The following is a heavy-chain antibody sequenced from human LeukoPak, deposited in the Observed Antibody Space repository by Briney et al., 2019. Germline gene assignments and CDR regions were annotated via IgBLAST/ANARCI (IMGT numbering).Heavy chain of an antibody. CDR2: INPSGGST. CDR1: GYTFTSYY. V-gene: IGHV1-46*03. D-gene: IGHD2-2*01. J-gene: IGHJ5*02. Sequence: ASVKVSCKASGYTFTSYYMHWVRQAPGQGLEWMGIINPSGGSTRYAQKFQGRVTMTRDTSTSTVYMELSSLRSEDTAVYYCARGGNLGYCSSTSCLTNWFDPWGQGTLVTVSS. CDR3: ARGGNLGYCSSTSCLTNWFDP.